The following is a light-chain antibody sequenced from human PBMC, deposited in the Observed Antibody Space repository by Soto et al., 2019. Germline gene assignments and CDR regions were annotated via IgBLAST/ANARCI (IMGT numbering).Light chain of an antibody. CDR3: QERSNWPRT. V-gene: IGKV3-11*01. Sequence: EIVLTQSPATLSLSPGERATLSCRASQRVSSYLAWYQQKPGQAPRLLISDASNRATGIPARFSGSGSGTYFTITSSSLEPEDFAVYYCQERSNWPRTFGGGTKVEIK. J-gene: IGKJ4*01. CDR1: QRVSSY. CDR2: DAS.